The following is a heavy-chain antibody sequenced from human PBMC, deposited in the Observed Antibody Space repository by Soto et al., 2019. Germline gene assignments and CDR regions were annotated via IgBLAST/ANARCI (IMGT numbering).Heavy chain of an antibody. D-gene: IGHD3-22*01. CDR3: ANAYDSSGALDY. J-gene: IGHJ4*02. V-gene: IGHV3-30*18. CDR2: ISYDGSNK. CDR1: GFTFSSYG. Sequence: QVQLVESGGGVVQPGRSLRLSCAASGFTFSSYGMHWVRQAPGKGLEWVAVISYDGSNKYYADSVKGRFTISRDNYKNTLYLHMNSLRSEDTAVYYCANAYDSSGALDYWCQGTLVTVSS.